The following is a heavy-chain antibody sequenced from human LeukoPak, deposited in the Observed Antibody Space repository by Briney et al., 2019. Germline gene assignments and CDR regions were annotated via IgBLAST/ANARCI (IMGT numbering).Heavy chain of an antibody. CDR1: GFTFSSYA. V-gene: IGHV3-64*01. Sequence: SGGSLRLSCVASGFTFSSYAMHWVRQTPGKGLEYVSGINSNGGSTHYANSVKGRFTISRDNSKHTLYLQMGSLRTEDMAVYYCASAFYPDYYDSSGYYDYWGQGTLVTVSS. CDR3: ASAFYPDYYDSSGYYDY. CDR2: INSNGGST. D-gene: IGHD3-22*01. J-gene: IGHJ4*02.